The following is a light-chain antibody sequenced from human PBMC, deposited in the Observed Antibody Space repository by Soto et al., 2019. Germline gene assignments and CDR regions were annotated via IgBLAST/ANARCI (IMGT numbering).Light chain of an antibody. V-gene: IGLV2-14*03. CDR3: TSFTSRHTYV. J-gene: IGLJ1*01. CDR1: SSDVGGYNY. CDR2: DVS. Sequence: QSALTQPASVSGSPGQSITISCTGTSSDVGGYNYVSWYQQHPDKAPRLMICDVSNRPSGVSDRFSGSKSGDTASLTISGLQAGDEADYYCTSFTSRHTYVFGTGTKVTVL.